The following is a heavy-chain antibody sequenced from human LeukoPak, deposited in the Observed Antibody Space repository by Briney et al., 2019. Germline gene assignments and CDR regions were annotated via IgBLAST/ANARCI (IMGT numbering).Heavy chain of an antibody. CDR2: IYYISNT. Sequence: SETLSLTCTVSGASVGSAGYYWSWIRQPPGGGLEWIGYIYYISNTNYNPSLKSRVTMSVDPSKTQFSLKLSSVTAADTAEYYCARTQSQSGSYRYYFGYWGQGTLVTVSS. CDR1: GASVGSAGYY. CDR3: ARTQSQSGSYRYYFGY. D-gene: IGHD1-26*01. V-gene: IGHV4-61*08. J-gene: IGHJ4*02.